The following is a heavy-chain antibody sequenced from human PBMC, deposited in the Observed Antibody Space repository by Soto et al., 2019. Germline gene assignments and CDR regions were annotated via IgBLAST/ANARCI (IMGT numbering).Heavy chain of an antibody. J-gene: IGHJ6*02. CDR2: INHSGST. D-gene: IGHD3-10*01. Sequence: SETLSLTCAVYGGSFSGYYWSWIRQPPGKGLEWIGEINHSGSTNYNPSLKSRVTISVDTSKNQFSLKLSSVTAADTAVYYCAREHLTERSSGRDMIDTSTEYGMDVWGQGTTVTVSS. V-gene: IGHV4-34*01. CDR3: AREHLTERSSGRDMIDTSTEYGMDV. CDR1: GGSFSGYY.